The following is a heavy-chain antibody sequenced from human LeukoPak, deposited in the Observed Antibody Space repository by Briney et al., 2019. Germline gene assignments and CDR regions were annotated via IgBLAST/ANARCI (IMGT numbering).Heavy chain of an antibody. V-gene: IGHV3-74*01. CDR1: GFTFSSYW. CDR2: INSDGSST. CDR3: ARDRYFDWLLDY. D-gene: IGHD3-9*01. J-gene: IGHJ4*02. Sequence: GGSLRLSCAASGFTFSSYWMHWVRQAPGKGLVWVSRINSDGSSTSYADSVKGRFTISRDNAKNSLYLQMNSLRAEDTAVYYCARDRYFDWLLDYWGQGTLVTVSS.